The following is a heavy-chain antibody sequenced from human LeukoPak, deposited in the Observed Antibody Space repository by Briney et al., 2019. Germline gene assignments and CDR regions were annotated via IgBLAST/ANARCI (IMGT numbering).Heavy chain of an antibody. V-gene: IGHV1-18*01. CDR3: ARDLVANIIKYDSSGYLENPYPFDY. J-gene: IGHJ4*02. D-gene: IGHD3-22*01. Sequence: ASVKVSCKASGYTFTSYGISWVRQAPGQGLEWMGWISAYNGNTNYAQKLQGRVTMTTDTSTSTAYMELRSLRSDDTAVYYCARDLVANIIKYDSSGYLENPYPFDYWGQGTLVTVSS. CDR2: ISAYNGNT. CDR1: GYTFTSYG.